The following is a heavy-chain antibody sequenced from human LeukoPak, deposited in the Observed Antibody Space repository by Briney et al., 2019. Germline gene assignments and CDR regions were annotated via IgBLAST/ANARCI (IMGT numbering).Heavy chain of an antibody. CDR1: GGSLSGYY. V-gene: IGHV4-34*01. D-gene: IGHD3-10*01. Sequence: SETLSLTCAVYGGSLSGYYWSWIRQPPGKGLEWIGEINHSGSTNYNPSLKSRVTISVDTSKNQFSLKLSSVTAADTAVYYCARVGSYSGYWGQGTLVTVSS. CDR2: INHSGST. J-gene: IGHJ4*02. CDR3: ARVGSYSGY.